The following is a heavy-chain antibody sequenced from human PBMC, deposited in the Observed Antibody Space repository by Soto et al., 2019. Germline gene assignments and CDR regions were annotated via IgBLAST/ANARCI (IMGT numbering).Heavy chain of an antibody. Sequence: ASVKVSCKASGYIFINYGITWVRQAPRPGLEWMGWISGYNGNTKYADKLQGRVTMTTDTSTTTAYMELRSLRSDDTAVYYCARDEVPAANWLDRWGQGTLVTVSS. CDR3: ARDEVPAANWLDR. V-gene: IGHV1-18*01. CDR2: ISGYNGNT. J-gene: IGHJ5*02. CDR1: GYIFINYG. D-gene: IGHD2-2*01.